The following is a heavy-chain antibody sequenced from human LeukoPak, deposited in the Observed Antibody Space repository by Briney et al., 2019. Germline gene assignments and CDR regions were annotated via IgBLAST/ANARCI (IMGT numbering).Heavy chain of an antibody. CDR1: GVSISSHY. J-gene: IGHJ6*03. Sequence: SETLSLTCTVSGVSISSHYWSWIRQPPGKGLEWIGYIYYSGSTNYNPSLKSRVTISVDTSKNQFSLKLSSVTAADTAVYYCARTNYYDSSGYRYYYYYYYMDVWGKGTTVTVSS. V-gene: IGHV4-59*11. CDR3: ARTNYYDSSGYRYYYYYYYMDV. D-gene: IGHD3-22*01. CDR2: IYYSGST.